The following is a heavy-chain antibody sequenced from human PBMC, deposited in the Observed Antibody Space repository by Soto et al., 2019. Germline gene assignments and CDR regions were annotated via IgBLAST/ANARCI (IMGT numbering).Heavy chain of an antibody. CDR3: AKNWDTTFSSSSH. D-gene: IGHD6-6*01. V-gene: IGHV3-23*01. J-gene: IGHJ4*02. CDR1: GFTFTTYA. Sequence: EVQLLESGGGLVQPGGSLRLSCAASGFTFTTYAMSWVRQAPGKVLEWVSAISGSGGSTYYTDSVKGRFTISRDNSKNTLYLQMNRLRAEDTAVYYCAKNWDTTFSSSSHWGQGTLVTVSS. CDR2: ISGSGGST.